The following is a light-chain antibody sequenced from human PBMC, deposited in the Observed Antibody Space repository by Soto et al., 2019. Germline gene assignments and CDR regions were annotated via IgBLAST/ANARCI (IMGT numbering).Light chain of an antibody. J-gene: IGKJ1*01. CDR1: QSVSSSY. V-gene: IGKV3-20*01. CDR2: GTS. Sequence: EIVLTQSPGTLSLSPGEKATISCRDSQSVSSSYLAWYQQKPGQAPRLLIYGTSSRATAIPDRFSGSGSGTDFTLTISRLEPEDFAVYYCQQYGSSSWTFGQGTKV. CDR3: QQYGSSSWT.